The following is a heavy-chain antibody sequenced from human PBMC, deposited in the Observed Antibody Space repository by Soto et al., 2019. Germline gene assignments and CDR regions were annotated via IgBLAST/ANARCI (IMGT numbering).Heavy chain of an antibody. CDR1: GYNFTDYW. Sequence: GESLKISCKGSGYNFTDYWVGWVRQMPGKGLEWMGIIFPDGSNTRYSPSFQGQVTFSADKSTNTAYLQWSSLKASDTAMYYCARHATVGGYYSGMDVWGQGTTVTVSS. D-gene: IGHD4-4*01. CDR2: IFPDGSNT. J-gene: IGHJ6*01. CDR3: ARHATVGGYYSGMDV. V-gene: IGHV5-51*01.